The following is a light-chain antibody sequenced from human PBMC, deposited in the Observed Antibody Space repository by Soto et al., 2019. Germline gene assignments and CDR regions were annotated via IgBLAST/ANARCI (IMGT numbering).Light chain of an antibody. V-gene: IGLV2-14*01. CDR1: SSDVGDYNY. J-gene: IGLJ2*01. CDR2: DVS. CDR3: SSYSRRSTVV. Sequence: QSALTQPASVSGSPGQTITISCTGTSSDVGDYNYVSWYQQHPGKVPKLVLYDVSNRPSGSSNRFSGSKSGNTASLTISGLQAEDEADYYCSSYSRRSTVVVGGGTKVTVL.